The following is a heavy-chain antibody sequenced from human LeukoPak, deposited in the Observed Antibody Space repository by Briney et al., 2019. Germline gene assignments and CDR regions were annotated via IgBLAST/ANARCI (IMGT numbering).Heavy chain of an antibody. Sequence: GASVKVSCKASGGTFSSYAISWVRQAPGQGLEWMGGIIPIFGTANYAQKFQGRVTITTDESTSTAYMELSSLRSEDTAVYYCARALDPYYDFWSGYYYWGQGTLVTVSS. CDR2: IIPIFGTA. CDR1: GGTFSSYA. CDR3: ARALDPYYDFWSGYYY. D-gene: IGHD3-3*01. V-gene: IGHV1-69*05. J-gene: IGHJ4*02.